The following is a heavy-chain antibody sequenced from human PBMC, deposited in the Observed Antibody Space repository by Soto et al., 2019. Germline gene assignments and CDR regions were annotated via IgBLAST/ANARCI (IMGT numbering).Heavy chain of an antibody. V-gene: IGHV3-7*01. CDR2: IKQDGSEK. CDR3: ARMKCSGGSCRFDY. CDR1: GFTFINYW. D-gene: IGHD2-15*01. J-gene: IGHJ4*02. Sequence: GGSLRLSCAASGFTFINYWMSWVRQAPGKGLEWVANIKQDGSEKYYVDSVKGRFTISRDNAKNSLYLQMNTLRAEDTVVYYCARMKCSGGSCRFDYWGQGTLVTVPS.